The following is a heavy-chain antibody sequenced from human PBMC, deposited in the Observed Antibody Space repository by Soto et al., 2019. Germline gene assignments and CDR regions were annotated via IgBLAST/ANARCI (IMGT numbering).Heavy chain of an antibody. Sequence: EVQLLESGGGLVQPGGSLRLSCAASGFTFSSYAMSWVRQAPGEGLEWVSAIGGSAGPTYYAGSVKGRFTISRDNSKNTLYLQMNSLRAEDTAVYYCAIGLRDGENLYYGMDVWGQGTTVTVSS. CDR2: IGGSAGPT. CDR1: GFTFSSYA. J-gene: IGHJ6*02. D-gene: IGHD5-12*01. V-gene: IGHV3-23*01. CDR3: AIGLRDGENLYYGMDV.